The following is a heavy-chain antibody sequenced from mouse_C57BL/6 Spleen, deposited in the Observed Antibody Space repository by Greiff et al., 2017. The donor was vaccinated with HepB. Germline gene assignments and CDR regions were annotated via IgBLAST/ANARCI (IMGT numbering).Heavy chain of an antibody. D-gene: IGHD2-1*01. CDR3: ASPIYYGNYVAMDY. CDR1: GYTFTSYW. J-gene: IGHJ4*01. V-gene: IGHV1-52*01. Sequence: VQLQQSGAELVRPGSSVKLSCKASGYTFTSYWMHWVKQRPIQGLEWIGNIDPSDSETHYNQKFKDKATLTVDKSSSTAYMQLSSLTSEDSAVYYCASPIYYGNYVAMDYWGQGTSVTVSS. CDR2: IDPSDSET.